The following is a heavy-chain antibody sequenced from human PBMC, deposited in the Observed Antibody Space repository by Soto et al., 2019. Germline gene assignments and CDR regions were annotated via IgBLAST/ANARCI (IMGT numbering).Heavy chain of an antibody. CDR1: GGTFNNYA. CDR3: ARWGGLSCSGAVCFKKPFDY. CDR2: IIPISGTT. D-gene: IGHD2-8*02. V-gene: IGHV1-69*06. J-gene: IGHJ4*02. Sequence: QVQLVQSGAEVKRPESSMKVSCKPSGGTFNNYAINWVRQAPGQGLEWMGAIIPISGTTKYAQKFQGRVTITADKSTSTFYMDLSSLRSEDTAVYYCARWGGLSCSGAVCFKKPFDYWGQGTLVTVSS.